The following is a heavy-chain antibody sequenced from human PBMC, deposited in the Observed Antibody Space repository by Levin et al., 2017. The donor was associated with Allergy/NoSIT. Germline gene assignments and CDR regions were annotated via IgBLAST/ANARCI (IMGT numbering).Heavy chain of an antibody. V-gene: IGHV4-59*08. CDR1: GDSISGFY. CDR3: ARLGVCGEDCDSFDN. CDR2: IYYGGST. J-gene: IGHJ4*02. D-gene: IGHD2-21*02. Sequence: SQTLSLTCSVSGDSISGFYWSWIRQPPGKGLEWIGFIYYGGSTYYNPSLKSRISISVDTSTNLFSLNVNSVTAADTAVYYCARLGVCGEDCDSFDNWGQGTLVTVSS.